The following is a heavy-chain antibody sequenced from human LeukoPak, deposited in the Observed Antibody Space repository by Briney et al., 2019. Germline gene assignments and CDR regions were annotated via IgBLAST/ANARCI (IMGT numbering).Heavy chain of an antibody. CDR2: INAYNGNT. CDR1: GYTFTGYG. CDR3: ARFISGYYYYFDY. Sequence: ASVKVSCKTSGYTFTGYGITWVRQAPGQGLEWMGWINAYNGNTDYSQKLQGRVTMTTDTSTSTAYMELRSLRSDDTAVYCCARFISGYYYYFDYWGQGTLVTVSS. D-gene: IGHD5-12*01. J-gene: IGHJ4*02. V-gene: IGHV1-18*01.